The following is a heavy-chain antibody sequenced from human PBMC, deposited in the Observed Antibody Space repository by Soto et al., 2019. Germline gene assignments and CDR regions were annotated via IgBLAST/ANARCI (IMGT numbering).Heavy chain of an antibody. J-gene: IGHJ4*02. CDR2: IKLDGSEK. V-gene: IGHV3-7*01. CDR1: GFTFSTYW. CDR3: ARPRFCTSDSCYFDF. D-gene: IGHD2-15*01. Sequence: EVQLVESGGGLVQAGGSLRLSCAASGFTFSTYWMSWVRQAPGNGLEWVANIKLDGSEKYYVDSVKGRFTISRDNAKNSLYLQMNSLRDEDTAVYFCARPRFCTSDSCYFDFWGQGTLVTVSS.